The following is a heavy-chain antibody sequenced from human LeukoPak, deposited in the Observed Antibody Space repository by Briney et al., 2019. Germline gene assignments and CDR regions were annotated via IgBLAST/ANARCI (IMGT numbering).Heavy chain of an antibody. V-gene: IGHV3-7*01. Sequence: GGSLRLSCAASGFPFSDYWMDWVRQAPGKGMEWVANIKRDGSEKYYADSVKGRFTISRDNAKNSLYLQMNSLRAEDTAVYYCSRSLDYWGQGALVTVSS. CDR2: IKRDGSEK. J-gene: IGHJ4*02. CDR3: SRSLDY. CDR1: GFPFSDYW.